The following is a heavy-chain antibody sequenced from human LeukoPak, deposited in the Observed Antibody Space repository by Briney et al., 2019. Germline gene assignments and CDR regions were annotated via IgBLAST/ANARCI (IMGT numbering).Heavy chain of an antibody. J-gene: IGHJ6*03. V-gene: IGHV1-69*13. CDR1: GGTFSSYA. CDR2: IIPIFGTA. Sequence: SVKVSCKASGGTFSSYAISWVRQAPGQGLEWMVGIIPIFGTANYAQKFQGRVTITADESTSTAYMELSSLRSEDTAVYYCARGSSIPRYYYYMDVWGKGTTVTVSS. D-gene: IGHD6-6*01. CDR3: ARGSSIPRYYYYMDV.